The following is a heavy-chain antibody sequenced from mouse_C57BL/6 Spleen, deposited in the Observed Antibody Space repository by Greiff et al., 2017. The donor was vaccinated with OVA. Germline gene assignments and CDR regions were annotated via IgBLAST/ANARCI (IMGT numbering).Heavy chain of an antibody. D-gene: IGHD4-1*01. V-gene: IGHV1-50*01. Sequence: VQLQQSGAELVKPGASVKLSCKASGYTFTSYWMQWVKQRPGQGLEWIGEIDPSDSYTNYNQKFKGKATLTVDTSSSTAYMQLSSLTSEDSAVYYCARGPNWGFAYWGQGTLVTVSA. CDR1: GYTFTSYW. J-gene: IGHJ3*01. CDR3: ARGPNWGFAY. CDR2: IDPSDSYT.